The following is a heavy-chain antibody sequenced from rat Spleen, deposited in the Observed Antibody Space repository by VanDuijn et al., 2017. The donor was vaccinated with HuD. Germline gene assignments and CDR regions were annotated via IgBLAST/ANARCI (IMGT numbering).Heavy chain of an antibody. J-gene: IGHJ3*01. D-gene: IGHD4-3*01. V-gene: IGHV5-31*01. CDR1: GITFTNYW. Sequence: EVQLVESGGGLVQPGGSLKLSCVASGITFTNYWMTWIRQAPGKGLEWIASITNTGDSTYYLDSVKGRFTVSRDNAKSTLSLQMDSLRSEDTATYYCTRQDTSGYSNWFAYWGQGTLVTVSS. CDR2: ITNTGDST. CDR3: TRQDTSGYSNWFAY.